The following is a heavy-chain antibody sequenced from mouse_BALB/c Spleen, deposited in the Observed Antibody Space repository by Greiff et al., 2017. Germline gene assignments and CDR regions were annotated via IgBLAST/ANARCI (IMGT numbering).Heavy chain of an antibody. V-gene: IGHV3-2*02. J-gene: IGHJ3*01. Sequence: EVQLKESGPGLVKPSQSLSLTCTVTGYSITSDYAWNWIRQFPGNKLEWMGYISYSGSTSYNPSLKSRISITRDTSKNQFFLQLNSVTTEDTATYYCARGKDYGSREFAYWGQGTLVTVSA. CDR2: ISYSGST. CDR1: GYSITSDYA. CDR3: ARGKDYGSREFAY. D-gene: IGHD1-1*01.